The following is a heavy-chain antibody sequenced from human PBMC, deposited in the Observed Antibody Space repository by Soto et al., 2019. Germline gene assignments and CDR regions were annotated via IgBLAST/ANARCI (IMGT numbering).Heavy chain of an antibody. V-gene: IGHV4-31*03. CDR2: IYYSGST. CDR1: GGSISSGGYY. Sequence: SETLSLTCTVFGGSISSGGYYWSWIRQHPGKGLEWIGYIYYSGSTYYNPSLKSRVTISVDTSKNQFSLKLSSVTAADTAVYYCARDSVDYDSSAGRNYYGMDVWGQGTTVTVSS. J-gene: IGHJ6*02. D-gene: IGHD3-22*01. CDR3: ARDSVDYDSSAGRNYYGMDV.